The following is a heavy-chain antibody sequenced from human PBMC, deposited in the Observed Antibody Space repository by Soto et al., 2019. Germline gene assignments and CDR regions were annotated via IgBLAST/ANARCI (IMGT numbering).Heavy chain of an antibody. V-gene: IGHV3-23*01. CDR3: AKDLTAYYCDSSGYYYPDYYYYYGMDV. CDR1: GFTFSSYA. D-gene: IGHD3-22*01. Sequence: GGSLRLSCAAPGFTFSSYAMSWVRQAPGKGLEWVSAISGSGGSTYYADSVKGRFTISRDNSKNTLYLQMNSLRAEDTAVYYCAKDLTAYYCDSSGYYYPDYYYYYGMDVWGQGTTVTVSS. CDR2: ISGSGGST. J-gene: IGHJ6*02.